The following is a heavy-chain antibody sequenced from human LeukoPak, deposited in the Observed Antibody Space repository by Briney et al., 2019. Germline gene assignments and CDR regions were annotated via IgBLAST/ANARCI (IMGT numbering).Heavy chain of an antibody. V-gene: IGHV4-59*01. CDR3: ARVDSLYSNYIDY. D-gene: IGHD4-11*01. J-gene: IGHJ4*02. CDR1: GGSISSYY. Sequence: SETLSLTCTVSGGSISSYYWSWLRQPPGKGLEWIGYIYYSGSTYYNPSLKSRVTISVHTSKNQFSLKLSSVTAADTAVYYCARVDSLYSNYIDYWCQGTLVTVSS. CDR2: IYYSGST.